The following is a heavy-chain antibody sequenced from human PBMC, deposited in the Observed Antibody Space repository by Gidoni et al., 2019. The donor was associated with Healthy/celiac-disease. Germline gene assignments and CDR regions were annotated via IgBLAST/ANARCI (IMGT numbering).Heavy chain of an antibody. V-gene: IGHV1-69*01. J-gene: IGHJ1*01. D-gene: IGHD3-22*01. CDR2: IIPIFGKA. CDR1: GGTFSSYA. Sequence: QVQLVQSGAEVKKPGSSVKVSCKASGGTFSSYAISWVRQAPGQGLDWMGGIIPIFGKANYAQKFQGRVTITADESTSTAYMELSSLRSEDTAVYYCASETGDYYDSSGRNQHWGQGTLVTVSS. CDR3: ASETGDYYDSSGRNQH.